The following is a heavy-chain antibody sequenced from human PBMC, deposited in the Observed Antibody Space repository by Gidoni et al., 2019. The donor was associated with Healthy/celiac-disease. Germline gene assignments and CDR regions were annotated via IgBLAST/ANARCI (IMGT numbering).Heavy chain of an antibody. V-gene: IGHV3-23*01. D-gene: IGHD3-22*01. Sequence: EVQLLESGGGLVQPGGSLRLSCAASGFTFRSYAMSWVRQAPGKGLEWVSAISGSGGSKYYADSVKGRFTISRDNSKNTLYLQMNSLRAEDTAVYYCATPPPDYYDSSGYYPLDYWGQGTLVTVSS. J-gene: IGHJ4*02. CDR2: ISGSGGSK. CDR3: ATPPPDYYDSSGYYPLDY. CDR1: GFTFRSYA.